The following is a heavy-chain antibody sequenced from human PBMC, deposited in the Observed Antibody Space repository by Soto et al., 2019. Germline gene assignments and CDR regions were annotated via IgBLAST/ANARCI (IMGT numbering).Heavy chain of an antibody. CDR2: IYHSGST. D-gene: IGHD2-8*01. Sequence: ASETLSLTCAVSGGSISRGGYSWGWVRQPPGKGLEWIGYIYHSGSTYYNPSLKSRVTISVDRCKNQFSLKLSSVTAADTAVYYCARGMEVGWFDPWGQGTLVTVSS. J-gene: IGHJ5*02. CDR1: GGSISRGGYS. V-gene: IGHV4-30-2*01. CDR3: ARGMEVGWFDP.